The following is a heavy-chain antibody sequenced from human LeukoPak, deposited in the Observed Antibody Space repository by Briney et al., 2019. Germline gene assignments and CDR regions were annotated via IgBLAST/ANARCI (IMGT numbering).Heavy chain of an antibody. Sequence: PSETLSLTCTVSRYDINSVYYWGWIRQPPGKGLEWIGSIYHSGSTYYNAYLKSRVTISMDTSRNKFSLNLNSVTAADTAVYYCARAGGYYGSGSFLDYWGQGLLVTVSS. CDR1: RYDINSVYY. D-gene: IGHD3-10*01. CDR3: ARAGGYYGSGSFLDY. CDR2: IYHSGST. V-gene: IGHV4-38-2*02. J-gene: IGHJ4*02.